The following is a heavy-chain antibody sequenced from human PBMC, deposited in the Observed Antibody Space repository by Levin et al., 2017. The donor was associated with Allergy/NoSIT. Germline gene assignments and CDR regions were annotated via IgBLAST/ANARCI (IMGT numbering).Heavy chain of an antibody. V-gene: IGHV4-39*07. Sequence: SETLSLTCAVSGGSISSSTYYWGWIRQPPGKGLEWIGSIYYRGSTYYNPSLNSRVTISVDTSKNQFSLKLSSVTAADTAVYYCAIFPSGSSLYYYYGVDVWGQGTTVTVSS. CDR3: AIFPSGSSLYYYYGVDV. CDR1: GGSISSSTYY. J-gene: IGHJ6*02. D-gene: IGHD1-26*01. CDR2: IYYRGST.